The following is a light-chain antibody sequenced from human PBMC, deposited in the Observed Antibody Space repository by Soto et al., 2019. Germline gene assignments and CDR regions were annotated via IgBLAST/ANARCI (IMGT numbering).Light chain of an antibody. CDR1: QDFSNY. J-gene: IGKJ4*01. CDR3: QQSLSTRLT. CDR2: VAS. Sequence: IHMTQSPASLSASLGDRVTITCRASQDFSNYLAWYQQKPGEAPKLLIYVASTLHNGVPSRFSGRGSGTDFTLTISSLQPEDVATYYCQQSLSTRLTFGGGTKVDIK. V-gene: IGKV1-39*01.